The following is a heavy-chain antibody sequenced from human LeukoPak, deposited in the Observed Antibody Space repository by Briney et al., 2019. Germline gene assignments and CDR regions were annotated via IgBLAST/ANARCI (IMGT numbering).Heavy chain of an antibody. Sequence: ASVKVSCKVSGYTLTELSMHWVRQAPGKGLEWMGGFDPEDGETIYAQKLQGRVTMTTDTSTSTAYMELRSLRSDDTAVYYCARVGREVRGVIPYWGQGTLVTVSS. V-gene: IGHV1-24*01. D-gene: IGHD3-10*01. CDR3: ARVGREVRGVIPY. CDR2: FDPEDGET. CDR1: GYTLTELS. J-gene: IGHJ4*02.